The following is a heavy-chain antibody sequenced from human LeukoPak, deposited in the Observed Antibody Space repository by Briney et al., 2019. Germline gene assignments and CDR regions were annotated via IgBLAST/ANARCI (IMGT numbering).Heavy chain of an antibody. V-gene: IGHV4-34*01. D-gene: IGHD6-6*01. CDR3: ARSSPRGSSSRFDP. CDR2: INHSGST. J-gene: IGHJ5*02. Sequence: SETLSLTCAVYGGSFSGYYWSWIRQPPGKGLEWIGEINHSGSTNYNPSLKSRVTISVDTSKNQFSLKLSSVTAADTAVYYCARSSPRGSSSRFDPWGQGTLVTVSS. CDR1: GGSFSGYY.